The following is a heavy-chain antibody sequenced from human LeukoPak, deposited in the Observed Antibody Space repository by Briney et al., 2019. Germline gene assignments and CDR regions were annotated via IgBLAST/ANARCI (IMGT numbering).Heavy chain of an antibody. CDR2: INWNGGST. CDR3: ARVFRWGYYFDY. V-gene: IGHV3-20*04. Sequence: GGSLRLSCAASGFTFDDYGMSWVRQAPGKGLEWVSGINWNGGSTVYADSVKGRFTISGDNAKNSLYLQMNSLRAEDTALYYCARVFRWGYYFDYWGQGTLVTVSS. D-gene: IGHD3-16*01. J-gene: IGHJ4*02. CDR1: GFTFDDYG.